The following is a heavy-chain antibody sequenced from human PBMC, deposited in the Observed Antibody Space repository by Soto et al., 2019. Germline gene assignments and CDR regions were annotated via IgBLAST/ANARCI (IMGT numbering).Heavy chain of an antibody. Sequence: GASVKVSCKASGYTFTGYYMHWVRQAPGQGLEWMGWINPNSGGTNYAQKFQGWVTMTRDTSISTAYMELSSLRSDDTAVYYCARVTVRGVIEDYYYYYYMDVWGKGTTVTVSS. V-gene: IGHV1-2*04. CDR3: ARVTVRGVIEDYYYYYYMDV. CDR1: GYTFTGYY. J-gene: IGHJ6*03. D-gene: IGHD3-10*01. CDR2: INPNSGGT.